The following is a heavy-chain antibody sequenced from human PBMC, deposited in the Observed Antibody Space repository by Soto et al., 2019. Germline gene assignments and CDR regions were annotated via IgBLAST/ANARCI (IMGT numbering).Heavy chain of an antibody. Sequence: QVQLQESGPGLVKPSETLSLTCTVSGGSISSYYWSWIRQPPGKGLEWIGYIYYSGSTNYNPSLDSRVTISVDTSKNQFSLKLSSVTAAVTAVYYCPRHPPYGDYVAGFDYWGQGTLVTVSS. D-gene: IGHD4-17*01. V-gene: IGHV4-59*01. CDR3: PRHPPYGDYVAGFDY. J-gene: IGHJ4*02. CDR2: IYYSGST. CDR1: GGSISSYY.